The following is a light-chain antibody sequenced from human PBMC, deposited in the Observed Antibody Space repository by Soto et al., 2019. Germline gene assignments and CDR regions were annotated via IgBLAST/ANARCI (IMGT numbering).Light chain of an antibody. CDR2: GSS. V-gene: IGKV3-20*01. CDR1: QGVGSNY. J-gene: IGKJ4*01. Sequence: EIVLTQSPGTLSLSPGERATLSCRASQGVGSNYLAWYQQKPGQAPRLLIFGSSSRATGIPDRFSGRGSGADFTLTISRLEPEDYAVYYCQQYASSPLLTFGGGTKVDIK. CDR3: QQYASSPLLT.